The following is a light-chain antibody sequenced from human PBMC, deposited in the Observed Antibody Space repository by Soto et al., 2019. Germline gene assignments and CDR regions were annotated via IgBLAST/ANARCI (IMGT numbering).Light chain of an antibody. Sequence: QSALTQPASVSESPGQSITISCTGTNIDIGGYNYVSWYQQHPGRAPKLMIFDVTHRPSGVSNRFSGSKSGNTASLTISGLQAEDEADYYCSSYISSSTLVVFGGGTKVTVL. CDR1: NIDIGGYNY. CDR2: DVT. CDR3: SSYISSSTLVV. J-gene: IGLJ2*01. V-gene: IGLV2-14*01.